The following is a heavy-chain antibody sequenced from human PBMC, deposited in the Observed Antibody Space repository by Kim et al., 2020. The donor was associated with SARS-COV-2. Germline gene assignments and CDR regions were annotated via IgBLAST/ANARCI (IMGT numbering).Heavy chain of an antibody. V-gene: IGHV4-34*01. D-gene: IGHD6-13*01. CDR2: INHSGST. CDR3: ARLQGIAAAGTFYYYYYG. J-gene: IGHJ6*01. Sequence: SETLSLTCAVYGGSFSGYYWSWIRQPPGKGLEWIGEINHSGSTNYNPSLKSRVTISVDTSKNQFSLKLSSVTAADTAVYYCARLQGIAAAGTFYYYYYG. CDR1: GGSFSGYY.